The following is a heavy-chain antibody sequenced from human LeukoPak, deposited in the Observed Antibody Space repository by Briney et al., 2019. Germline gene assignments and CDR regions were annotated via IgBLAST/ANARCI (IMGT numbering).Heavy chain of an antibody. CDR3: ARPDAGGVAAFDAFDI. J-gene: IGHJ3*02. CDR2: IYYSGST. CDR1: GGSISSSSYY. D-gene: IGHD3-16*01. Sequence: SETLSLTCTVSGGSISSSSYYWGWIRQPPGKGLEWIGSIYYSGSTYYNPSLKSRVTISVDTSENQFSLKLSSVTAADTAVYYCARPDAGGVAAFDAFDIWGQGTMVTVSS. V-gene: IGHV4-39*01.